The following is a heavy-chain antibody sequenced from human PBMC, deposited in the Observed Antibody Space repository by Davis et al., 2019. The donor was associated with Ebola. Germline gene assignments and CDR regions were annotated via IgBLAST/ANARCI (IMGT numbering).Heavy chain of an antibody. Sequence: AASVKVSCKASGYTFTSYDINWVRQATGQGLEWMGWMNPNSANTGYAQQFQGRVTMTRNTSISTAYMELSNLRSDDTAVYYCARAVRYPVVVTRSSRKYYFDYWGPGILVTVSS. CDR2: MNPNSANT. D-gene: IGHD2-15*01. J-gene: IGHJ4*02. CDR1: GYTFTSYD. CDR3: ARAVRYPVVVTRSSRKYYFDY. V-gene: IGHV1-8*01.